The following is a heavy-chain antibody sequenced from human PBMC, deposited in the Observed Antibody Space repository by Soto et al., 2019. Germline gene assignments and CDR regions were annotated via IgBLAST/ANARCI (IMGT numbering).Heavy chain of an antibody. CDR2: INPNSGGT. J-gene: IGHJ3*02. Sequence: ASVKVSCKASGYTFTGYYMHWVRQAPGQGLEWMGWINPNSGGTNYAQKFQGWVTMTRDTSISTAYMELSRLRSDDTAVYYCARGVGVLHYAFDIWGQGTMVTVSS. CDR1: GYTFTGYY. V-gene: IGHV1-2*04. D-gene: IGHD2-8*02. CDR3: ARGVGVLHYAFDI.